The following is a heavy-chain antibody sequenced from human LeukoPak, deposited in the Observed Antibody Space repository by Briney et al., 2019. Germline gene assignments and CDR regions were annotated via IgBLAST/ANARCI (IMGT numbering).Heavy chain of an antibody. J-gene: IGHJ5*02. Sequence: ASVKVSCKASGGTFSSYAISWVRQAPGQGLEWMGIINPSGGSTSYAQKFQGRVTMTRDMSTSTVYMELSSLRSEDTAVYYCARGDPMVRGASNWFDPWGQGTLVTVSS. D-gene: IGHD3-10*01. CDR3: ARGDPMVRGASNWFDP. CDR2: INPSGGST. V-gene: IGHV1-46*01. CDR1: GGTFSSYA.